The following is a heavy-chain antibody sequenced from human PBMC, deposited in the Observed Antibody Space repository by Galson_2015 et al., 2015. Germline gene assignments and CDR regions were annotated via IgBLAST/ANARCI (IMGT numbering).Heavy chain of an antibody. J-gene: IGHJ4*02. V-gene: IGHV1-69*13. CDR3: ARDSEEYASGSYGYYFDS. CDR1: GGTFNEYA. CDR2: IIAIYGKA. Sequence: VKVSCKASGGTFNEYAINWLRQAPGQGLEWMGGIIAIYGKADYAQKFVGRVTITADESTSTACMELGSLRSDDSAVYFCARDSEEYASGSYGYYFDSWGQGTLVTVSS. D-gene: IGHD6-19*01.